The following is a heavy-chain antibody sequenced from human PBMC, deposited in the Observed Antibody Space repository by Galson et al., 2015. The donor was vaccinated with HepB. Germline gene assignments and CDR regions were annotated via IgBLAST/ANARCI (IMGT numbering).Heavy chain of an antibody. CDR3: AKDQYHYDTIGYPCH. J-gene: IGHJ4*02. D-gene: IGHD3-22*01. CDR1: GFTFGRYG. CDR2: ISYGGNNK. Sequence: SLRLSCAASGFTFGRYGMHWVRQAPGKGLEWVASISYGGNNKFYVDSVKGRFTISRDNSKNALFLEVNSLRAEDTAVYYCAKDQYHYDTIGYPCHWGQGTLVTVSS. V-gene: IGHV3-30*18.